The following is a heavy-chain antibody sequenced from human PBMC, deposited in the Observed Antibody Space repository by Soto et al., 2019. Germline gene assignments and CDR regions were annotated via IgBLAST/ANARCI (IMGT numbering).Heavy chain of an antibody. V-gene: IGHV1-69*08. Sequence: QVQLVQSGAEVKKPGSSVKVSCKASGGTFSSYTISWVRQAPGQGLEWMGRIIPILGIANYAQKFQGRVTITADKTTSTAYMELSSLRSEATAVYYCAREHAYGSGSPPDYWGQGTLVTVSS. CDR2: IIPILGIA. CDR3: AREHAYGSGSPPDY. CDR1: GGTFSSYT. D-gene: IGHD3-10*01. J-gene: IGHJ4*02.